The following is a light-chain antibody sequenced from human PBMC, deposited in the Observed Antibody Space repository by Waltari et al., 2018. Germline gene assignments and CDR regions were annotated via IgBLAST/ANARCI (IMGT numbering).Light chain of an antibody. V-gene: IGLV3-19*01. CDR3: NSRDTSGNHLI. CDR2: GNN. CDR1: SLRTYY. J-gene: IGLJ2*01. Sequence: SSELTQDPAVSVALGQTIRITCQGDSLRTYYVSWFQQKPGQAPVLLIYGNNNRPSGIPDRVSGSTSGYTASLTITGVRAEDEADYFCNSRDTSGNHLIFGGGTKLTVL.